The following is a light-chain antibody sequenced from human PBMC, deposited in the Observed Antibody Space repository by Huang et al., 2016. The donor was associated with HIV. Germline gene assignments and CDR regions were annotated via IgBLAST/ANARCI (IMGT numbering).Light chain of an antibody. CDR3: QQSYSTPLT. Sequence: DIQMTQSPSSLSASVGDRVTITCRASQSIDTSLNWYQQKPGKAPKLLIYAASILQSGVPSRFSGSGSGTDFTLTIGSLQPEDFATFYCQQSYSTPLTFGGGTKVEIK. J-gene: IGKJ4*01. CDR1: QSIDTS. CDR2: AAS. V-gene: IGKV1-39*01.